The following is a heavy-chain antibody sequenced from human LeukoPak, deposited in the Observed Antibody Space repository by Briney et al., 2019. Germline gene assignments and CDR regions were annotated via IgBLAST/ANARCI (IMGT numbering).Heavy chain of an antibody. CDR3: ARVGGGDRYYFDY. Sequence: ASVKVSCKASGYTFTDYYAHWVRQAPGQGLEWMGWINCNTGVTNYAQKFQGRVTMTRDTSISTAYMELSRLRSDDTAVYYCARVGGGDRYYFDYWGQGTLVTVSS. V-gene: IGHV1-2*02. J-gene: IGHJ4*02. D-gene: IGHD2-21*02. CDR2: INCNTGVT. CDR1: GYTFTDYY.